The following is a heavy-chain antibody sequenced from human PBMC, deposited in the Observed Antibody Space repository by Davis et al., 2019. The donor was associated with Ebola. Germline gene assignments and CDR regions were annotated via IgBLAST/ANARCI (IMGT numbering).Heavy chain of an antibody. J-gene: IGHJ5*02. Sequence: GGSLRLSCAASGFTFSSYGMHWVRQAPGKGLEWVSSISSSSSYIYYADSVKGRFTISRDNAKNSLYLQMNSLRAEDTAVYYCARVEDSSSWFVGWFDPWGQGTLVTVSS. CDR3: ARVEDSSSWFVGWFDP. D-gene: IGHD6-13*01. CDR1: GFTFSSYG. CDR2: ISSSSSYI. V-gene: IGHV3-21*01.